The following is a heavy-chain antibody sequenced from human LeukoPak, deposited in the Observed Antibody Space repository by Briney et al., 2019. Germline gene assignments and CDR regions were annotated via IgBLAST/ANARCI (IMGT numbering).Heavy chain of an antibody. CDR3: ARISSSNWYNERGAFDV. Sequence: GSLRLSCAASGFTFSSYEMNWVRQPPGKGLEWIGAIYYSGTTFYNPSLKSRVTISVDTSKNQFSLKLTSVTADTAVYYCARISSSNWYNERGAFDVWGQGTMVTVSS. CDR1: GFTFSSYE. V-gene: IGHV4-59*04. D-gene: IGHD6-13*01. CDR2: IYYSGTT. J-gene: IGHJ3*01.